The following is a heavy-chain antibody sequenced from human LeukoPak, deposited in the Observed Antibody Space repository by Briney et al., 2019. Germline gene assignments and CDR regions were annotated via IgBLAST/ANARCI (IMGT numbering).Heavy chain of an antibody. D-gene: IGHD5/OR15-5a*01. J-gene: IGHJ5*02. CDR3: ARWGFGHFVSLFDR. Sequence: SQTLSLTCAIAGDSVSRRDASWNWIRQSPSGGLEWLGRTYYRTRWYDDYAVTVRSRLRINPDASKNVFSLHLNSVTPEDTAVYYCARWGFGHFVSLFDRWGQGTLVTVSS. CDR1: GDSVSRRDAS. V-gene: IGHV6-1*01. CDR2: TYYRTRWYD.